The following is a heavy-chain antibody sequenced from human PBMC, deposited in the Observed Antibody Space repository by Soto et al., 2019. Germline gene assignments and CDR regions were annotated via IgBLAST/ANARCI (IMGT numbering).Heavy chain of an antibody. V-gene: IGHV3-30-3*01. CDR3: ARVGAAYITPSDYYYGMDV. Sequence: LRLSCAASGFTFSSYAMHWVRQAPGKGLEWVAVISYDGSNKYYADSVKGRFTISRDNSKNTLYLQMNSLRAEDTAVYYCARVGAAYITPSDYYYGMDVWGQGTTVTVSS. CDR1: GFTFSSYA. J-gene: IGHJ6*02. CDR2: ISYDGSNK. D-gene: IGHD6-13*01.